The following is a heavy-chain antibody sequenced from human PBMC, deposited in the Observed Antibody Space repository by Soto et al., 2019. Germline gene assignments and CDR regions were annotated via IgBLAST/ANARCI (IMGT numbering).Heavy chain of an antibody. V-gene: IGHV4-34*01. D-gene: IGHD3-16*01. CDR3: ARGQLGY. CDR2: INHSGST. Sequence: SSETLSLTCAVYGGSFSGYYWSWIRQPPGKGLEWIGEINHSGSTNYNPSLKSRVTISVDTSKNQFSLKLSSVTAADTAVYYCARGQLGYWGQGTLVTVSS. CDR1: GGSFSGYY. J-gene: IGHJ4*02.